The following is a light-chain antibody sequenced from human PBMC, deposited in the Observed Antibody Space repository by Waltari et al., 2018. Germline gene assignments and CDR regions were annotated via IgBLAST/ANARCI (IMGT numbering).Light chain of an antibody. V-gene: IGKV2-28*01. J-gene: IGKJ1*01. Sequence: DIVMTQSPLSLPVTPGEPASFSCRSSQSLLHSNGDNYVEWYLHEPGRSPQLLSYVGCIRAYEVPERFSGSGSVTDFTLKISRVEAEDVGVYYGMQSLQTPRTFGKGTKVEIK. CDR2: VGC. CDR3: MQSLQTPRT. CDR1: QSLLHSNGDNY.